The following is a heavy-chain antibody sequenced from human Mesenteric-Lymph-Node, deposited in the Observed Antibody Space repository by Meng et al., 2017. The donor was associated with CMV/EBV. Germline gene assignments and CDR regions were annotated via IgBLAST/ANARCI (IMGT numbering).Heavy chain of an antibody. CDR1: GFTFSDHY. V-gene: IGHV3-11*01. D-gene: IGHD6-13*01. CDR2: ISTSGSTI. CDR3: VSADYSSSWWSLDY. Sequence: GESLKISCAASGFTFSDHYMSWIRQAPGKGLEWISYISTSGSTIYYADSVKGRFTISRDNAKNSLYLQLNSLKAEDTAVYYCVSADYSSSWWSLDYWGQGTLVTVSS. J-gene: IGHJ4*02.